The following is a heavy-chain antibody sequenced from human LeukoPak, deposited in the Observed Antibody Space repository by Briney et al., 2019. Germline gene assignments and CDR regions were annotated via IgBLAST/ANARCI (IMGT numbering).Heavy chain of an antibody. CDR3: ARVTYYDFWSGYPYYYMDV. CDR2: ISNSATFI. D-gene: IGHD3-3*01. V-gene: IGHV3-21*01. Sequence: GGSLRLSCAASGFTFSTYTMIWVRQAPGKGLEWVSSISNSATFIDYADSVKGRFTISRDNAKNSVYLQMSSLRAEDTAVYYCARVTYYDFWSGYPYYYMDVWGKGTTVTVSS. J-gene: IGHJ6*03. CDR1: GFTFSTYT.